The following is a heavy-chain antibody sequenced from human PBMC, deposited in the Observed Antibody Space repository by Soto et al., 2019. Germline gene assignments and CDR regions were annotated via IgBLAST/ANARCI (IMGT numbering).Heavy chain of an antibody. V-gene: IGHV1-69*04. Sequence: SVKVSCKASGGTFSSYTISWVRQAPGQGLEWMGRIIPILGIANYAQKFQGRVTITADKSTSTAYMELSSLRSEDTAVYYCAREEPFADYYDSSGYFDYWGQGTLVTVSS. J-gene: IGHJ4*02. CDR1: GGTFSSYT. D-gene: IGHD3-22*01. CDR2: IIPILGIA. CDR3: AREEPFADYYDSSGYFDY.